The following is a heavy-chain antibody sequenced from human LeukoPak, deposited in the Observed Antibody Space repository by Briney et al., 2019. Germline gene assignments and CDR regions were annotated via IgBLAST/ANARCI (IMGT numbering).Heavy chain of an antibody. Sequence: GSLRLSCAASGFTFSSYWMSWVRQAPGKGLEWVANIKQDGSEKYYVDSVKGRFTISRDNAKNSLYLQMNSLRAEDTAVYYCATSKYGGNLHFDYWGQGTLVTVSS. V-gene: IGHV3-7*01. D-gene: IGHD4-23*01. J-gene: IGHJ4*02. CDR1: GFTFSSYW. CDR3: ATSKYGGNLHFDY. CDR2: IKQDGSEK.